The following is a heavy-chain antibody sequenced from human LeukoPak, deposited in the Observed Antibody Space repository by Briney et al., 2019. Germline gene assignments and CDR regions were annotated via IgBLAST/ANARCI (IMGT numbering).Heavy chain of an antibody. CDR3: ARFVVTYYFDY. J-gene: IGHJ4*02. D-gene: IGHD4-23*01. CDR2: ISSSGSTI. V-gene: IGHV3-48*03. CDR1: GFTFSSYE. Sequence: GGSLRLSCAASGFTFSSYEMNWVRQAPGKGLEWVSYISSSGSTIYYADSVKGRFTISRDNAKNSLYLQTNSLRAEDTAVYYCARFVVTYYFDYWGQGTLVTVSS.